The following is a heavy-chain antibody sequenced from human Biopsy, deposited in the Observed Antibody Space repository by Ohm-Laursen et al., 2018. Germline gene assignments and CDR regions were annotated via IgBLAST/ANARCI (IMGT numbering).Heavy chain of an antibody. V-gene: IGHV3-23*01. CDR2: ISGNSDII. CDR1: GFTFSSYA. D-gene: IGHD4-17*01. CDR3: ALAAAQTVTHFDY. J-gene: IGHJ4*02. Sequence: SLTLSCTASGFTFSSYAMTWFRQAPGPGLEWVSIISGNSDIIYDTDSVKGQFTISRDNSKNTQYLQMDSLRADDTAVYYCALAAAQTVTHFDYWGQGTLVTVSS.